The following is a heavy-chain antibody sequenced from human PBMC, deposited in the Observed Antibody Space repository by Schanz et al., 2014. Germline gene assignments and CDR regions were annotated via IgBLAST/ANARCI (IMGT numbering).Heavy chain of an antibody. V-gene: IGHV4-61*02. J-gene: IGHJ2*01. D-gene: IGHD5-12*01. Sequence: QVQLQESGPGLVKPSQTLSLTCTVSGGSIRSGTYYWSWIRQPAGKALEWVGRVFPNGITNYNPSLKSRFTISLDKYKDQFSLTLPSLAAADTAVYYCARDATWRLDLWGRGTLVTVSS. CDR1: GGSIRSGTYY. CDR3: ARDATWRLDL. CDR2: VFPNGIT.